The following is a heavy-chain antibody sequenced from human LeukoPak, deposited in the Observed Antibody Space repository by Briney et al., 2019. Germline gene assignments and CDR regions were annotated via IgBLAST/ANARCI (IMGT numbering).Heavy chain of an antibody. CDR3: ARGAETYYYDSSGYGY. CDR1: GGSISSGGYY. V-gene: IGHV4-31*03. CDR2: IYYSGST. D-gene: IGHD3-22*01. J-gene: IGHJ4*02. Sequence: PSQTPSLTCTVSGGSISSGGYYWSWIRQHPGKGLEWIGYIYYSGSTYYDPSLKSRVTISVDTSKNQFSLKLSSVTAADTAVYYCARGAETYYYDSSGYGYWGQGTLVTVSS.